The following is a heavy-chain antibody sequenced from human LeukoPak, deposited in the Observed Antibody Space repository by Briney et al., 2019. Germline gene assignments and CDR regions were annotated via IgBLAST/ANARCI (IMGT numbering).Heavy chain of an antibody. CDR1: GGSISSGDYY. CDR3: GRERRGYSSSWLEPDY. V-gene: IGHV4-30-4*01. D-gene: IGHD6-13*01. Sequence: SETLSLTCTVSGGSISSGDYYWRWIRQPPGKGLEWIGYIYYSGSTYYNPSLKSRVTISVDTSKNQFSLKLSSVTAADTAVYYCGRERRGYSSSWLEPDYWGQGTLVTVSS. J-gene: IGHJ4*02. CDR2: IYYSGST.